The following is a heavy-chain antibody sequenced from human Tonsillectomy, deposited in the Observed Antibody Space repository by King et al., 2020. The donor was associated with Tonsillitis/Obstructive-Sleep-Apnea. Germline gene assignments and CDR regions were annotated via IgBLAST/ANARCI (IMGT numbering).Heavy chain of an antibody. CDR1: GFTFSSYA. D-gene: IGHD2-2*01. CDR2: ISSGSSTT. V-gene: IGHV3-48*02. J-gene: IGHJ4*02. Sequence: VQLVESGGGLVQPGGSLRLSCAASGFTFSSYAMNWVRQAPGKGLEWVSYISSGSSTTYYADSVKGRFTISRDNAKNSLFLQMSSLRDEDTAVYFCAGERGYCSSTSCYADYWGQGTLVTVSS. CDR3: AGERGYCSSTSCYADY.